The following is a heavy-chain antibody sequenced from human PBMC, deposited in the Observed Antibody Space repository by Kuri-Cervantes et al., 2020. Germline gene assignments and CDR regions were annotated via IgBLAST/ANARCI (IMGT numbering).Heavy chain of an antibody. Sequence: SCAVPGYFISSGYYWGWIRQPPGKGLVWIGSIYHSGSTYYNPSHKSLVTISVDTSKNQFSLKLSSVTAADTAVYYCARVGYSNYWFDPWGQGTLVTVSS. CDR1: GYFISSGYY. J-gene: IGHJ5*02. V-gene: IGHV4-38-2*01. CDR2: IYHSGST. CDR3: ARVGYSNYWFDP. D-gene: IGHD4-11*01.